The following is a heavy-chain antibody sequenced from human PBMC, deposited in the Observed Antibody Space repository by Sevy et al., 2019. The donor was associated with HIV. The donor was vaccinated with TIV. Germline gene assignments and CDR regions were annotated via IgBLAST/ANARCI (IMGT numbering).Heavy chain of an antibody. D-gene: IGHD6-19*01. CDR2: IFSSGPT. CDR3: VSLFLSYRSGWSYFDY. V-gene: IGHV3-66*02. CDR1: GFTVNDKY. J-gene: IGHJ4*02. Sequence: GGSLRLSCAISGFTVNDKYIIWVRQAPGEGLEWVSVIFSSGPTYYADSAKGRFTISRDNSKNTVDLQMNSVRAEDTAVYYCVSLFLSYRSGWSYFDYWGQGTLVTVSS.